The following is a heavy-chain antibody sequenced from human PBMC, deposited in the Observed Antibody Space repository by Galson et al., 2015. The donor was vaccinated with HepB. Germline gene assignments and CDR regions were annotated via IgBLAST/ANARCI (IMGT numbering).Heavy chain of an antibody. CDR3: AKVHIVVVIRDYFDY. CDR1: GFTFSSYA. V-gene: IGHV3-23*01. CDR2: ISGSGGST. D-gene: IGHD2-21*01. J-gene: IGHJ4*02. Sequence: SLRLSCAASGFTFSSYAMSWVRQAPGKGLEWVSAISGSGGSTYYADSVKGRFTISRDNSKNTLYLQMNSLRAEDTAVYYCAKVHIVVVIRDYFDYWGQGTLVTVSS.